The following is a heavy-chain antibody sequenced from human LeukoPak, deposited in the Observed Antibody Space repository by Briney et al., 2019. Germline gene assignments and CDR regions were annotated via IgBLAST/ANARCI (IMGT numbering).Heavy chain of an antibody. J-gene: IGHJ5*02. CDR3: AKGRNYASGSYGGS. Sequence: GGSLRLSCAASGFTFSSYAMTWVRQAPGRGLEWVSGISGSGGTTYCADSVKGRFSISRDNSKNALYLQLNSLRAEDTAVYYCAKGRNYASGSYGGSWGQGTLVTVSS. V-gene: IGHV3-23*01. CDR2: ISGSGGTT. D-gene: IGHD3-10*01. CDR1: GFTFSSYA.